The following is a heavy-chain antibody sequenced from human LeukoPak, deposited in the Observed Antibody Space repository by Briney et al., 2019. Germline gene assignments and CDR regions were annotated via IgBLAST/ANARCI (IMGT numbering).Heavy chain of an antibody. CDR2: IKPDGSEK. Sequence: PGGSLRLSCADSGITFSGNWMSWVRQAPGKGLEWVAHIKPDGSEKYYVDPVRGRFTISRDNAENSLYLEMNSLKAEDTAVYYCARDRDWSFDYWGQGTLVTVSS. CDR3: ARDRDWSFDY. J-gene: IGHJ4*02. V-gene: IGHV3-7*05. D-gene: IGHD3/OR15-3a*01. CDR1: GITFSGNW.